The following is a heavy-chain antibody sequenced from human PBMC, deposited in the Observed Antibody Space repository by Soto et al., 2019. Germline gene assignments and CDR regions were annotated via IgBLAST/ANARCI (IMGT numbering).Heavy chain of an antibody. CDR3: VKSSVFEEGDFWTVWGPFDY. Sequence: GGSLRLSCETSGFNFAAYSMNWVRQAPGRGLEWVASISTSNTYIHYADSVRGRFTISRDNGKGSLFLEMNSLRGEDTALYYCVKSSVFEEGDFWTVWGPFDYWGQGTLVTVSS. J-gene: IGHJ4*02. V-gene: IGHV3-21*01. CDR1: GFNFAAYS. CDR2: ISTSNTYI. D-gene: IGHD3-3*01.